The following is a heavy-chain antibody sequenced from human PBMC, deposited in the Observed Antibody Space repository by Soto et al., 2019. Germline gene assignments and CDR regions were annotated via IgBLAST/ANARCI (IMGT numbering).Heavy chain of an antibody. Sequence: QVQLVQSGAEVKKPGSSVKVSCKASGGTFSSYAISCVRQAPGQGLEWMGGIIPIFGTANYGQKFQGRVTITADESTSTAYMELSSLRSEDTAVYYCERDPAAYGSGSYHDAFDIWGQGTMVTVSS. D-gene: IGHD3-10*01. CDR1: GGTFSSYA. J-gene: IGHJ3*02. V-gene: IGHV1-69*01. CDR3: ERDPAAYGSGSYHDAFDI. CDR2: IIPIFGTA.